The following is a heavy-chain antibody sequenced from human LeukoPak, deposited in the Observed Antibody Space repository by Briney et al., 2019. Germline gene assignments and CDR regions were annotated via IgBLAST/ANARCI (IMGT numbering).Heavy chain of an antibody. J-gene: IGHJ4*02. CDR1: GGTFSSYT. V-gene: IGHV1-18*01. CDR2: ISAYNGNT. D-gene: IGHD2-2*01. CDR3: ARIYCSSTSCYPPDY. Sequence: GSSVKVSCKASGGTFSSYTISWVRQAPGQGLEWMGWISAYNGNTNYAQKLQGRVTMTTDTSTSTAYMELRSLRSDDTAVYYCARIYCSSTSCYPPDYWGQGTLVTVSS.